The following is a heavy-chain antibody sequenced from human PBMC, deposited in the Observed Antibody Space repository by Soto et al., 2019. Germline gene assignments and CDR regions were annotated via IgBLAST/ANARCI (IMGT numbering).Heavy chain of an antibody. V-gene: IGHV1-2*06. J-gene: IGHJ3*01. CDR1: GYRFTAYY. Sequence: GASVKVSCKASGYRFTAYYIHWVRQAPGQGLEWMGRMNLDTGGTTYAQKFQGRVTMTRDTSISTAYMEVSSVKSDDTAMYYCARDGNFAFRGYSFAFDFWG. D-gene: IGHD5-18*01. CDR3: ARDGNFAFRGYSFAFDF. CDR2: MNLDTGGT.